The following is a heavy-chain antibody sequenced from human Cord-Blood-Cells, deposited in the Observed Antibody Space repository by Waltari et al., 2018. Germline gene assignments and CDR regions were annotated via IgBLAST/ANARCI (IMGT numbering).Heavy chain of an antibody. CDR1: VGSISSSSYY. Sequence: QLQLQESGPGLVKPSETLSLTCTVSVGSISSSSYYWGGIRQPPGKGLEWIGSIDYSGSTYYNPSLKSRVTISVDTSKNQFSLKLSSVTAADTAVYYCARHPWGLTGDWYFDLWGRGTLVTVSS. J-gene: IGHJ2*01. D-gene: IGHD7-27*01. CDR3: ARHPWGLTGDWYFDL. CDR2: IDYSGST. V-gene: IGHV4-39*01.